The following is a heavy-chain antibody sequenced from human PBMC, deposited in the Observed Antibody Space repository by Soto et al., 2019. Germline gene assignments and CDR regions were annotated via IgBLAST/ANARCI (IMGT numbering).Heavy chain of an antibody. CDR3: ARGVLYYYDSSGYYFDY. CDR2: INPNSGGT. Sequence: ASVKVSCKASGYTFTSYGISWVRQAPGQGLEWMGWINPNSGGTNYAQKFQGWVTMTRDTSISTAYMELSRLRSDDTAVYYCARGVLYYYDSSGYYFDYWGQGTLVTVSS. CDR1: GYTFTSYG. V-gene: IGHV1-2*04. D-gene: IGHD3-22*01. J-gene: IGHJ4*02.